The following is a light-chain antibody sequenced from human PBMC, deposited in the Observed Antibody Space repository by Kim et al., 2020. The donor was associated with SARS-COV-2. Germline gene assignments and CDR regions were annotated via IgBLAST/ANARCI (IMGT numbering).Light chain of an antibody. Sequence: SSELTQDPAVSVALGQIVRITCPGDSLRSYYTTWYQQKPGQAPIVVVYGKNNRPSGIPDRFSGSSSGNTASLTITGTQAGDEADYYCNSRDNNDNVLFGG. CDR2: GKN. CDR1: SLRSYY. J-gene: IGLJ2*01. CDR3: NSRDNNDNVL. V-gene: IGLV3-19*01.